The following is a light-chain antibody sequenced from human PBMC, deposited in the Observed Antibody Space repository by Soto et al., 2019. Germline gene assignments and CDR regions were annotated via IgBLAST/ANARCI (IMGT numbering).Light chain of an antibody. V-gene: IGKV3D-15*01. CDR1: QSVSSSY. Sequence: DIVMTQSPDSLAVSLGERATINCRASQSVSSSYLAWYKQKPGQAPRLLIYGASTRATGIPARFSGSGSGTEFTLTISSLQSEDFAVYYCQQYNNWPITFGQGTRLEIK. J-gene: IGKJ5*01. CDR2: GAS. CDR3: QQYNNWPIT.